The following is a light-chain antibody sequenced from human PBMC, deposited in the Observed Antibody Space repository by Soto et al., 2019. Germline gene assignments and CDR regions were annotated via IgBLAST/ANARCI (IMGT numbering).Light chain of an antibody. V-gene: IGLV2-14*01. CDR1: SSDVGDYNY. CDR2: EVS. J-gene: IGLJ1*01. Sequence: QSALTQPASVSGSPGQSITISCTGTSSDVGDYNYVSWYQQHPGKAPKLMIYEVSNRPSGVSNRFSGSKSGNTASLTISGLQAEDEADYYCSSYTRSSTGGYVFGTGTKLTVL. CDR3: SSYTRSSTGGYV.